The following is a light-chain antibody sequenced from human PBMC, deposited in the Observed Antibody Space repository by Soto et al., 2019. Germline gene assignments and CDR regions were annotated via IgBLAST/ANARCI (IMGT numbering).Light chain of an antibody. Sequence: IVLTHSPGTLSLSPGERATLSCRASQSVSSSYLAWYQQKPGQAPRLLIYGASSRATGIPDRFSGSGSGTDFTLTISRLEPEDFAVYYCQQYGSSPKFGQGTKVDIK. CDR1: QSVSSSY. CDR3: QQYGSSPK. CDR2: GAS. V-gene: IGKV3-20*01. J-gene: IGKJ1*01.